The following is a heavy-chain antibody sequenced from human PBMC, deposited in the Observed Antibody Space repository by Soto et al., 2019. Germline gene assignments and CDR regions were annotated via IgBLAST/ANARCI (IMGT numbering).Heavy chain of an antibody. CDR2: IKQDGSEK. J-gene: IGHJ4*02. CDR3: AKAISGYNAPLDH. Sequence: GGSLRLSCAASGFTFSSYCMSWVRQAPGKGLEWVANIKQDGSEKYYVDSVKGRFTISRDNAKNSLNLQMNSLRAEYTAVYYCAKAISGYNAPLDHWGQGTRVTSPQ. CDR1: GFTFSSYC. V-gene: IGHV3-7*03. D-gene: IGHD1-20*01.